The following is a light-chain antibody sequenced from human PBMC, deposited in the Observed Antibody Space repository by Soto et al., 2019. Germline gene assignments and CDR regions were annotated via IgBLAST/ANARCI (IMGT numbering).Light chain of an antibody. CDR3: GTWDSSLSACV. CDR1: SSNIGNNY. CDR2: DNN. Sequence: QSVLTQPPSVSAAPGQKVTISCSGSSSNIGNNYVSWYQQLPGTAPKLLIYDNNKRPSGIPDRFSGSKSGTSATLGITGLQTGDEADYYCGTWDSSLSACVFGTGTKLTVL. V-gene: IGLV1-51*01. J-gene: IGLJ1*01.